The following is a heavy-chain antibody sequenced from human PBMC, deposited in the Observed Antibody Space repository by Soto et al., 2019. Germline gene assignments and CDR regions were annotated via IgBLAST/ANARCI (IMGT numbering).Heavy chain of an antibody. Sequence: ASVKVSCKAFGYSFISHYMHWVRQAPGQGLEWMGTIHPEGINTAYAQKFQGRVTMTSDTSTSTVYMELTSLTSEDTAVYYCARDTRWNDLGWWFDPWG. CDR1: GYSFISHY. CDR2: IHPEGINT. V-gene: IGHV1-46*03. D-gene: IGHD1-1*01. J-gene: IGHJ5*02. CDR3: ARDTRWNDLGWWFDP.